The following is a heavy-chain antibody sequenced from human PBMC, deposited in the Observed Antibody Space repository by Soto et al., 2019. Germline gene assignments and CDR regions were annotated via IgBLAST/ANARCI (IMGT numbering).Heavy chain of an antibody. Sequence: GGSLRLSCAASDFVFYDYPIHWVRQAPGKGLEWVAVVSRDDTKEYYSDSVKGRFSISGDNSNNTAFLQMNSLRAEDTAIYYCARESTITHFDHWGQGTLVTVSS. V-gene: IGHV3-30-3*01. CDR1: DFVFYDYP. J-gene: IGHJ4*02. CDR2: VSRDDTKE. CDR3: ARESTITHFDH. D-gene: IGHD5-12*01.